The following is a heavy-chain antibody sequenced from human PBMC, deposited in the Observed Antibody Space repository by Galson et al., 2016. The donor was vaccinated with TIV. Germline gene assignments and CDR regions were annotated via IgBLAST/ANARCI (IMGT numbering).Heavy chain of an antibody. V-gene: IGHV3-11*06. Sequence: SLRLSCAASGFTFTDYYMSWIRQAPGKGLEWVSYTGSSISSYKNYADSVKGRFTVSRDNAKNSPYLQMDSLRPEDTAVYYCARGDLSGTYYGGVSAFDIWGQGTMVTVSS. D-gene: IGHD1-26*01. CDR1: GFTFTDYY. J-gene: IGHJ3*02. CDR3: ARGDLSGTYYGGVSAFDI. CDR2: TGSSISSYK.